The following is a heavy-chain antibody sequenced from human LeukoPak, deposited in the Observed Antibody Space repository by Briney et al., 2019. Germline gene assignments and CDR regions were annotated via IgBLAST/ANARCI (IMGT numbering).Heavy chain of an antibody. CDR1: GGSISSSSYY. CDR2: IYYSGST. D-gene: IGHD1-1*01. Sequence: SETLSLTCTVSGGSISSSSYYWGWIRQPPGKGLEWIGSIYYSGSTYYNPSLKSRVTISVDTSKNQFSLKLSSVTAADTAVYYCARGCPRNEIGPGTCYFDYWGQGTLVTVSS. V-gene: IGHV4-39*01. J-gene: IGHJ4*02. CDR3: ARGCPRNEIGPGTCYFDY.